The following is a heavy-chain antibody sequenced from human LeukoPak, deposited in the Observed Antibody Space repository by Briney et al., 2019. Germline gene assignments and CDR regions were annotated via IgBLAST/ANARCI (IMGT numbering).Heavy chain of an antibody. CDR2: ISYDGSNK. D-gene: IGHD3-9*01. CDR3: ARDHDSAYYDILTGYYMASLFDY. V-gene: IGHV3-30*04. J-gene: IGHJ4*02. Sequence: PGRSLRLSCAASGFTFSSYAMHWVRQAPGKGLEWVAVISYDGSNKYYADSVKGRFTISRGNSKNTLYLQMNSLRAEDTAVYYCARDHDSAYYDILTGYYMASLFDYWGQGTLVTVSS. CDR1: GFTFSSYA.